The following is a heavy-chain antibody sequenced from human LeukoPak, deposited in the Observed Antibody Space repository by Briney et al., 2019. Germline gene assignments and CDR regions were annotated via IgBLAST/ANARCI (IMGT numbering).Heavy chain of an antibody. J-gene: IGHJ4*02. V-gene: IGHV4-39*02. CDR1: GGSISSSSYY. D-gene: IGHD1-1*01. CDR3: ARDHCVTTNCPHPFDH. CDR2: IYYSGST. Sequence: SETLSLTCTVSGGSISSSSYYWGWIRQPPGKGLEWIGSIYYSGSTYYNPSLKSRVTISVDTSKNQFSLKLSSVTAADTAVYYCARDHCVTTNCPHPFDHWGQGTPVTVSS.